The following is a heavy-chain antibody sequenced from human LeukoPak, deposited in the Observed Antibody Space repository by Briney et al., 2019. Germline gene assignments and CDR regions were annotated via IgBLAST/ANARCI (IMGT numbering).Heavy chain of an antibody. J-gene: IGHJ4*02. V-gene: IGHV3-7*01. CDR3: ARDRGYSTFDY. Sequence: GGSLRLSCAASGFSFSNYWMSWVRQAPGKGLEWVANIKEDGGEINYVDSVKGRFTTSRDNAKDSLSLQMNSLRAEDTAVYYCARDRGYSTFDYWGQGTLVTVSS. CDR2: IKEDGGEI. D-gene: IGHD3-22*01. CDR1: GFSFSNYW.